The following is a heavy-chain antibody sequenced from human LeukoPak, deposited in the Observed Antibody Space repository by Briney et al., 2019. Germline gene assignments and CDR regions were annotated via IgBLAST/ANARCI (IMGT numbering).Heavy chain of an antibody. CDR2: IWYDGSNK. Sequence: WIRQPAGKGLEWVAFIWYDGSNKYYADSVKGRFTISRDNSKNTLYLQMNSLRAEDTAVYYCAKEFSYNWFDPWGQGTLVTVSS. CDR3: AKEFSYNWFDP. J-gene: IGHJ5*02. V-gene: IGHV3-30*02.